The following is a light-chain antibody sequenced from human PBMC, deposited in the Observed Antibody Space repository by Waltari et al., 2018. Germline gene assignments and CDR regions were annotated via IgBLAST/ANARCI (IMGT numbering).Light chain of an antibody. CDR1: SSNMGARYD. J-gene: IGLJ2*01. CDR2: ANN. CDR3: QSYDISLSGVI. Sequence: QSVLTQQTSVSGATGQRVTIACAGNSSNMGARYDAQWYQKLPGTAPKLLIYANNNRPSGVPDRFSGSKSGTSASLAITGLQAEDEADYYCQSYDISLSGVIFGGGTKLTVL. V-gene: IGLV1-40*01.